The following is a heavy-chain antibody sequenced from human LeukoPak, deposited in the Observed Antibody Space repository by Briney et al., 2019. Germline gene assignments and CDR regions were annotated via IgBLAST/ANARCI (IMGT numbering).Heavy chain of an antibody. CDR3: ARESKSGSFDY. V-gene: IGHV3-30*04. CDR1: VFTFSSYA. J-gene: IGHJ4*02. D-gene: IGHD1-26*01. CDR2: ISYDGSNK. Sequence: PGGSLSLSCAAAVFTFSSYAMHWVRQAAGKGLEWVAVISYDGSNKYYADSVKGRFTISRDNSKNTLYLQMNSLRAEDTAVYYCARESKSGSFDYWGQGTLVTVSS.